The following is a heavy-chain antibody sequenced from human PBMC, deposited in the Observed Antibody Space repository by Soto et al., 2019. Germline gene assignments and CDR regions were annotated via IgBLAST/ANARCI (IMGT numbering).Heavy chain of an antibody. Sequence: GGSLRLSCAASGFPFSSYGMHWVRQAPGKGLERVAAIWYDGSNKYYADSVKGRFTISRDNSKNTLYLQMNSMTAEDMAVYYCARDFRYYDNSDPIFYWGQGTLVTVSS. CDR1: GFPFSSYG. V-gene: IGHV3-33*01. J-gene: IGHJ4*02. D-gene: IGHD3-22*01. CDR2: IWYDGSNK. CDR3: ARDFRYYDNSDPIFY.